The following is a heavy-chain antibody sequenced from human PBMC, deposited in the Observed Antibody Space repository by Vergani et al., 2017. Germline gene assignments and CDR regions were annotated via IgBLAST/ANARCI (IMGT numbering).Heavy chain of an antibody. CDR3: AREEGATNY. D-gene: IGHD1-26*01. Sequence: EVQLVESGGGLVQPGGSLRLSCAASGFIFSSYEMNWVRQAPGRGLEWVSYISSSGSTIYYADSVKGRFTISRDNAKNSLYLQMNSLRAEDTAVYYCAREEGATNYWGQGTLVTVSS. V-gene: IGHV3-48*03. CDR1: GFIFSSYE. J-gene: IGHJ4*02. CDR2: ISSSGSTI.